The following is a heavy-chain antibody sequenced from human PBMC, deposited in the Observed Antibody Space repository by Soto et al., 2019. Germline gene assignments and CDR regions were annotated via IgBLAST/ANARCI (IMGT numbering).Heavy chain of an antibody. V-gene: IGHV1-69*06. Sequence: QVHLVQSGAEVKKPGSSVKVSCKVSGGTFSNYVINWVRQAPGQGLEWMGRIIPIFGTVKYAQKFQGRVTITADKSTTTADLEVSSLRSEDTAVYYCARDVVPKPGDFGYFGMDVWGQGTTVTVSS. CDR1: GGTFSNYV. CDR3: ARDVVPKPGDFGYFGMDV. D-gene: IGHD3-16*01. CDR2: IIPIFGTV. J-gene: IGHJ6*02.